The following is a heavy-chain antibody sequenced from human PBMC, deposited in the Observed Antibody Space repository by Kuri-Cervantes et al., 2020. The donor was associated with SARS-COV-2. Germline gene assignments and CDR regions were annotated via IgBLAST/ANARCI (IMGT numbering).Heavy chain of an antibody. CDR3: ARDFDDLYYYYYMDV. D-gene: IGHD3-3*01. CDR2: IKQDGSEK. CDR1: GFTFSSYA. Sequence: GESLKISCAASGFTFSSYAMHWVRQAPGKGLEWVANIKQDGSEKYYVDSVKGRFTISRDNAKNSLYLQMNSLRAEDTAVYYCARDFDDLYYYYYMDVWGKGTTVTVSS. V-gene: IGHV3-7*01. J-gene: IGHJ6*03.